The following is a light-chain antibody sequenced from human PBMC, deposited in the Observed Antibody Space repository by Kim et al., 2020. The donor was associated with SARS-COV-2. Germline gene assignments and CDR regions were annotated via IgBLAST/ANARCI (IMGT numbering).Light chain of an antibody. CDR3: QAWDSSTVV. CDR1: KLGDKY. Sequence: SYELTQPPSVSVSPGQTASITCSGDKLGDKYACWYQQKPGQSPVLVIYQDSNRPSGIPERFSGSNSGNTATLTISGTQAMDEADYYCQAWDSSTVVFGGGTQRTVL. CDR2: QDS. V-gene: IGLV3-1*01. J-gene: IGLJ2*01.